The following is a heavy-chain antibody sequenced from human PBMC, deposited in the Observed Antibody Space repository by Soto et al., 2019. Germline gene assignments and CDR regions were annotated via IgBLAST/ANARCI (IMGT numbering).Heavy chain of an antibody. D-gene: IGHD4-17*01. CDR2: IYYSGSA. V-gene: IGHV4-39*01. Sequence: QLQLQESGPGLVKPSETLSLTCTVSGGSISSSTYYWGWIRQPPGKGLEWIGMIYYSGSAYYNPSLQGRVTISIDTSMNQFSLGLSSVTAADTAVYYCARHGVDYGDYASYYYYGMDVWGRGTTVTVSS. J-gene: IGHJ6*02. CDR3: ARHGVDYGDYASYYYYGMDV. CDR1: GGSISSSTYY.